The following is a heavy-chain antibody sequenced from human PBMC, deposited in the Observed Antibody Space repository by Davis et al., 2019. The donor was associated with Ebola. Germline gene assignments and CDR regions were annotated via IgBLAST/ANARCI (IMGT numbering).Heavy chain of an antibody. CDR2: IYYSGST. CDR1: GYSISSGYY. V-gene: IGHV4-38-2*02. Sequence: SQTLSLTCAVSGYSISSGYYWGWIRQPPGKGLEWIGSIYYSGSTYYNPSLKSRVTISVDTSKNQFSLKLSSVTAADTAVYYCARDSSLVLTGDAFDIWGQGTMVTVSS. CDR3: ARDSSLVLTGDAFDI. D-gene: IGHD7-27*01. J-gene: IGHJ3*02.